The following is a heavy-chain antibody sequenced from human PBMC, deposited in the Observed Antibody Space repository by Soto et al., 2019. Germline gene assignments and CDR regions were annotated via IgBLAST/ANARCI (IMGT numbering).Heavy chain of an antibody. J-gene: IGHJ4*02. CDR3: ARGGAMGVDH. V-gene: IGHV3-74*01. Sequence: LRLSCTASGFFFNDKWMHWVRQAPGKGLVWVARIDGHSGTTNYADSVRGRFTISRDNAKNTVYLHLNTLTDEDTAVYYCARGGAMGVDHWGQGTLVTVSS. CDR2: IDGHSGTT. D-gene: IGHD1-26*01. CDR1: GFFFNDKW.